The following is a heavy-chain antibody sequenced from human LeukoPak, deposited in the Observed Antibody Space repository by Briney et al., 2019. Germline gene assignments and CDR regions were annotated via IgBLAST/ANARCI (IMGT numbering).Heavy chain of an antibody. V-gene: IGHV1-24*01. CDR3: ATEVVGYGDVHYFDS. J-gene: IGHJ4*02. D-gene: IGHD4-17*01. CDR2: FYPADGEP. Sequence: ASVTVSCKISGYTLAEVSMHWVRQAPGKGLEWMGGFYPADGEPNYAQKFQGRVTMSEDTSTDTAYMDLSSLRSEDTAVYYCATEVVGYGDVHYFDSWGQGTLVTVSS. CDR1: GYTLAEVS.